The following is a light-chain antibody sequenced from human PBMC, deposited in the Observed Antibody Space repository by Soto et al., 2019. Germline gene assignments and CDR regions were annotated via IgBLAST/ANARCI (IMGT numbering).Light chain of an antibody. V-gene: IGLV1-51*02. CDR1: SSNIGNNY. CDR3: GAWDSSLSAWV. CDR2: ENN. J-gene: IGLJ3*02. Sequence: QSVLTQPPSVSAAPGQKVTISCSGSSSNIGNNYVSWYQQFPGTAPKLLIYENNKRPSGIFDRFSGSRSGTSATLDITGLQTGDEADYYCGAWDSSLSAWVFGGGTKLTVL.